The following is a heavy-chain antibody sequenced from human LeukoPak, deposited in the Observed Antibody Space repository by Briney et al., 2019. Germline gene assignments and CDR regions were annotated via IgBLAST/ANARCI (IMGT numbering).Heavy chain of an antibody. D-gene: IGHD6-13*01. CDR3: ATRGGAAGTRSYYYYGMDV. CDR1: GYTLTELS. J-gene: IGHJ6*02. V-gene: IGHV1-24*01. CDR2: FDPEDGET. Sequence: GASVKVSCKVSGYTLTELSMHWVRQAPGKGLEWMGGFDPEDGETIYAQKFQGRVTMTEDTSTDTAYMELSSPRSEDTAVYYCATRGGAAGTRSYYYYGMDVWGQGTTVTVSS.